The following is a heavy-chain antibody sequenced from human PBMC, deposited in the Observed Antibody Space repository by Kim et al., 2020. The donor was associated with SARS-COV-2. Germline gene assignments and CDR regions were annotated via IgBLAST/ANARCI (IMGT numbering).Heavy chain of an antibody. CDR2: IYYSGST. D-gene: IGHD2-8*02. V-gene: IGHV4-30-4*01. J-gene: IGHJ3*02. CDR3: AAGRMNCTGGVCYRDDAFDI. CDR1: GGSISSGDYY. Sequence: SETLSLTCTVSGGSISSGDYYWSWIRQPPGKGLEWIGYIYYSGSTYYNPSLKSRVTISVDTSKNQFSLKLSSVTAADTAVYYCAAGRMNCTGGVCYRDDAFDIWGQGTMVTVSS.